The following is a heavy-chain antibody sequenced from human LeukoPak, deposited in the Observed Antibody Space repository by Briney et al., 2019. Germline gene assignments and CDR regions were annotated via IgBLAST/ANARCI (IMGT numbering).Heavy chain of an antibody. V-gene: IGHV4-61*02. D-gene: IGHD3-3*01. CDR3: ARGGNYDFWSGSLHAFDI. Sequence: SETLSLTCTVSRGSISSGSYYWSWIRQPAGKGLEWIGRIYTSGSTNYNPSLKSRVTISVDTSKNQFSLKLSSVTAADTAVYYCARGGNYDFWSGSLHAFDIWGQGTMVTVSS. CDR2: IYTSGST. J-gene: IGHJ3*02. CDR1: RGSISSGSYY.